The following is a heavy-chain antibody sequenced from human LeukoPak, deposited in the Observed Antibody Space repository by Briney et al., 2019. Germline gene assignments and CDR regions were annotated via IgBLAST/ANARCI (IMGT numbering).Heavy chain of an antibody. Sequence: GASVKVSCKASGGTFSSYTISWVRQAPGQGLEWMGGIIPIFGTANYAQKFQGRVTITADESTSTAYTELSSLRSEDTAVYYCARGWGPYYYYYGMDVWGQGTTVTVSS. J-gene: IGHJ6*02. CDR1: GGTFSSYT. CDR2: IIPIFGTA. V-gene: IGHV1-69*13. D-gene: IGHD6-19*01. CDR3: ARGWGPYYYYYGMDV.